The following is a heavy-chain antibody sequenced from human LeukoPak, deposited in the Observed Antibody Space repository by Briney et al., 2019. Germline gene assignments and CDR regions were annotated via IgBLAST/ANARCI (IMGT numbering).Heavy chain of an antibody. Sequence: PSETLSLTCTVSGGSISVYYWSWIRQPPGKGLEWIGYIYYSGSTYYNPSLKSRVTISVDTSKNQFSLKLSSVTAADTAVYYCAIYGGYCSSTSCYSSEYYFDYWGQGTLVTVSS. V-gene: IGHV4-59*06. D-gene: IGHD2-2*01. CDR2: IYYSGST. J-gene: IGHJ4*02. CDR1: GGSISVYY. CDR3: AIYGGYCSSTSCYSSEYYFDY.